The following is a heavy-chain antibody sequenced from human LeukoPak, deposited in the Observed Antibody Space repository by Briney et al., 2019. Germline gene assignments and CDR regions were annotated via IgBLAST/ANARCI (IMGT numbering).Heavy chain of an antibody. J-gene: IGHJ5*02. CDR3: ARYDGDGSGYYPTA. Sequence: ASVKVSCKASGYTFTSYDINWVRQATGQGLEWMGWMNPNSGNTGYAQKFQGRVTITRNTSISTAYMELSSLRSEDTAVYYCARYDGDGSGYYPTAWGQGTLVTVSS. D-gene: IGHD3-22*01. CDR2: MNPNSGNT. CDR1: GYTFTSYD. V-gene: IGHV1-8*03.